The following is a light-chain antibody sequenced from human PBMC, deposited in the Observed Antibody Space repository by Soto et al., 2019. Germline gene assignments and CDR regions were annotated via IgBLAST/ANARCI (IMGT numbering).Light chain of an antibody. Sequence: VLTQSPGTLSLSPGERATLSCRASQSVSSSYLAWYQQKPGQAPRLLIYAASTRATGIPDRFSGTGSGTDFTLTISRLEPEXXXXYFCQLYGSSPPRYTFGQGTKLEIK. CDR1: QSVSSSY. CDR3: QLYGSSPPRYT. CDR2: AAS. V-gene: IGKV3-20*01. J-gene: IGKJ2*01.